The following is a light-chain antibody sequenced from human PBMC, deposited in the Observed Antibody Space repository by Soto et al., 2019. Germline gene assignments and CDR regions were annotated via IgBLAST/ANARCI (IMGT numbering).Light chain of an antibody. J-gene: IGLJ2*01. V-gene: IGLV2-23*02. CDR1: NSEIGIYNL. CDR3: CSYAGSTTFVV. CDR2: EVA. Sequence: QSVLTQPASVSGSPGQSITISWTGTNSEIGIYNLVSWYQQHPGKVPKVIIYEVAKRPSGVSDRFSGSKSGNTASLTISGLQSEDEADYYCCSYAGSTTFVVFGGGTKLTVL.